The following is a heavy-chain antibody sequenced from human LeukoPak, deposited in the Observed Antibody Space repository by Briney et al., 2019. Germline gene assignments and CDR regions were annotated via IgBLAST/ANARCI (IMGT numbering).Heavy chain of an antibody. CDR3: ARAESSGYHPYYAMDV. Sequence: GGSLRLSCAASGFTFSSYWMSWVRQAPGKGLEWVANIKQDGSDKYYVDSVKGRFTISRDNAKNSLYLQMNSLRAEDTAVYYCARAESSGYHPYYAMDVWGQGTTVTVSS. D-gene: IGHD3-22*01. V-gene: IGHV3-7*02. CDR1: GFTFSSYW. J-gene: IGHJ6*02. CDR2: IKQDGSDK.